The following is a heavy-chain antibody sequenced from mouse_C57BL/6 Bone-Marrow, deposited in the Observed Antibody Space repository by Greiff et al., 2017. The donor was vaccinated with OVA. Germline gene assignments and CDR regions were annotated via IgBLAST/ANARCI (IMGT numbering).Heavy chain of an antibody. CDR1: GYTFTSYW. CDR3: ARRSNYQLWFAY. CDR2: IDPSDSYT. V-gene: IGHV1-69*01. J-gene: IGHJ3*01. Sequence: QVQLQQPGAELVMPGASVKLSCKASGYTFTSYWLHWVKPRPGQGLEWIGEIDPSDSYTNYNQKFKGKSTLTVYKSSSTAYMQLSSLTSEDSAVYYCARRSNYQLWFAYWGQGTLVTVSA. D-gene: IGHD2-5*01.